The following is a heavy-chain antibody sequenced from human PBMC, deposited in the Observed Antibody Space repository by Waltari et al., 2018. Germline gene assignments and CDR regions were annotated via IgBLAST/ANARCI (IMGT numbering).Heavy chain of an antibody. J-gene: IGHJ6*02. CDR3: ATISSVAIH. V-gene: IGHV3-13*01. CDR1: GFTFSSND. Sequence: EVQLVESGGGLVQPGGSLRLSCAASGFTFSSNDMHWVRQATGKGLEGVSAISSTGDTYDAASVRGRFTISRENAQRSVYLQMNSLRAGDTALYYCATISSVAIHWGQGTTVTVSS. CDR2: ISSTGDT. D-gene: IGHD2-15*01.